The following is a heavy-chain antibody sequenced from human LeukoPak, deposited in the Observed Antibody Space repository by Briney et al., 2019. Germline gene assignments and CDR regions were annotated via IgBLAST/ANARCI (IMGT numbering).Heavy chain of an antibody. CDR1: GFTFDDYA. D-gene: IGHD5-24*01. J-gene: IGHJ4*02. Sequence: GRSLRLSCAASGFTFDDYAMHWVRQAPGKGLEWVSGISWKSDYIGYAESVKGRFTISRDNAKNTLYLQMNSLRAEDTAVYYCAREGRDGYNWYYWGQGTLVTVSS. CDR3: AREGRDGYNWYY. CDR2: ISWKSDYI. V-gene: IGHV3-9*01.